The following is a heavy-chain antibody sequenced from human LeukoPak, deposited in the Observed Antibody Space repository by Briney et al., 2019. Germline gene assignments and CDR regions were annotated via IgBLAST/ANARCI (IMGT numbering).Heavy chain of an antibody. Sequence: GGSLRLSCAASGFIFNNFALNWVRQAPGKGLEWVSDISGSGGSTYYADSVKGRFTISRDNSKNTLYLQMNSLRAEDTAVYYCAKDKGATNAFDIWGQGTMVTVSS. CDR2: ISGSGGST. CDR3: AKDKGATNAFDI. J-gene: IGHJ3*02. D-gene: IGHD1-26*01. V-gene: IGHV3-23*01. CDR1: GFIFNNFA.